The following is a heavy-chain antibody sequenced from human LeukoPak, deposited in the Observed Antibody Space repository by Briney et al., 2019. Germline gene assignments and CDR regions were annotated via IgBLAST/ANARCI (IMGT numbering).Heavy chain of an antibody. CDR3: ARHANGATYPFDH. D-gene: IGHD2-8*01. CDR1: GGAISSSSYY. V-gene: IGHV4-61*05. Sequence: TSETLSLTCTVSGGAISSSSYYWSWIRQPPGKGLEWIGYIYYSGTTNYNPSLKSRVTISVDTSTNQFSLKLTSVTAADTAVYYCARHANGATYPFDHWGQGTLVTVSS. J-gene: IGHJ4*02. CDR2: IYYSGTT.